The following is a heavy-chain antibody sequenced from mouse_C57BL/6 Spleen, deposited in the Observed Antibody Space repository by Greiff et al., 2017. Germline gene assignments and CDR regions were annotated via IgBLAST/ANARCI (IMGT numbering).Heavy chain of an antibody. Sequence: QVQLQQPGAELVKPGASVKMSCKASGYTFTSYWITWVKQRPGQGLEWIGDIYPGSGSTNYNEKFKRKATLTVDTSSSTAYMQLSSLTSEDSAVYYCARRFDYGSPSYYAMDYWGQGTSVTGSS. CDR2: IYPGSGST. V-gene: IGHV1-55*01. CDR1: GYTFTSYW. D-gene: IGHD1-1*01. CDR3: ARRFDYGSPSYYAMDY. J-gene: IGHJ4*01.